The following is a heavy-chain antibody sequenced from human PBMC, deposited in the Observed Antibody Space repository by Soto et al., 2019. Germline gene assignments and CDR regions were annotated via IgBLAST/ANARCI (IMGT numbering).Heavy chain of an antibody. D-gene: IGHD4-17*01. CDR3: SISNSYGRGDF. CDR1: GGTLNSYP. V-gene: IGHV1-69*01. CDR2: IIPVFGTT. J-gene: IGHJ4*02. Sequence: QVQLVQSGAEVKKPGSSVRVSCKASGGTLNSYPIRWVRQAPGQGLEWMGGIIPVFGTTDYAQKFQGRVTITADQSTGTAYLDLFSLRAEETAIYYCSISNSYGRGDFWGQRTLVTVSS.